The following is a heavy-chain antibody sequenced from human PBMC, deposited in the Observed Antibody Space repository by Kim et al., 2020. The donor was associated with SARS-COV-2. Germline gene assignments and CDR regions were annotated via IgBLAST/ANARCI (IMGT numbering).Heavy chain of an antibody. Sequence: GGSLILSCEVSGVGVTSAWMGWVRQAPGRGPECIGRLKSKVDGGTTHYAASVEGRFTVFADDSKNTLYLQMHNLKAGDTAVYYCTTDRGIGPRPLFDLWG. CDR1: GVGVTSAW. CDR2: LKSKVDGGTT. J-gene: IGHJ2*01. D-gene: IGHD6-6*01. CDR3: TTDRGIGPRPLFDL. V-gene: IGHV3-15*01.